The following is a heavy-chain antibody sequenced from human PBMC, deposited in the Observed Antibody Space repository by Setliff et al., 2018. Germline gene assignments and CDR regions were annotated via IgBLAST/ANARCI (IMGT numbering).Heavy chain of an antibody. D-gene: IGHD3-22*01. CDR3: ARDVFPYHYEGAYDI. CDR2: INPSSGRT. Sequence: ASVPVSCKASGYTFTSHYVNWVRQAPGLGLEWMGTINPSSGRTSYAQKFQGRVTMTRDTSTSTVYMDMSSLRSGDTAVYYCARDVFPYHYEGAYDIWGQGTMVTVSS. V-gene: IGHV1-46*01. J-gene: IGHJ3*02. CDR1: GYTFTSHY.